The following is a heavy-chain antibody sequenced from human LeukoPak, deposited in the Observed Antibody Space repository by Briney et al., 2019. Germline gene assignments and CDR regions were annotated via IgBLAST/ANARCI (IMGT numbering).Heavy chain of an antibody. D-gene: IGHD5-18*01. CDR3: ARVQGYSYGTLDY. Sequence: PSETLSLTCIVSGGSISSYYWSWIRQPPGKGLEWIGNIYYSGSTNYNSSLKSRVTLSVDTSKNQFSLKLNSVTAADTAVYYCARVQGYSYGTLDYWGQGTLVTVSS. CDR1: GGSISSYY. V-gene: IGHV4-59*01. CDR2: IYYSGST. J-gene: IGHJ4*02.